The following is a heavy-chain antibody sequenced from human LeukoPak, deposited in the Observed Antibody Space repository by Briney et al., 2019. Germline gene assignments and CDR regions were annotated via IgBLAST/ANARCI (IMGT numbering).Heavy chain of an antibody. CDR3: ARSRASSTLVAFDC. V-gene: IGHV4-59*08. CDR2: VSYSGST. D-gene: IGHD5-12*01. J-gene: IGHJ4*02. Sequence: PSETLSLTCTVSGDSISSYYWSWIRQPPGKGLEWIGYVSYSGSTNHNPSLKSRVIISLDRSNNQFSLKLNSVTAADTAVYYCARSRASSTLVAFDCWGQGTLVTVSS. CDR1: GDSISSYY.